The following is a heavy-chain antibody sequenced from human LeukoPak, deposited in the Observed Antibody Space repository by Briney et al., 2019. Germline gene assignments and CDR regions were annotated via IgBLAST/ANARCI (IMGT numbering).Heavy chain of an antibody. Sequence: SVKVSCKASGGTFSSYAISWVRQAPGQGLEWMGGIIPIFGTANYAQKFQGRVTIAADESTSTAYMELSSLRSEDTAVYYCAYYYGSGQWYFDYWGQGTLVTVFS. CDR2: IIPIFGTA. J-gene: IGHJ4*02. CDR3: AYYYGSGQWYFDY. V-gene: IGHV1-69*13. D-gene: IGHD3-10*01. CDR1: GGTFSSYA.